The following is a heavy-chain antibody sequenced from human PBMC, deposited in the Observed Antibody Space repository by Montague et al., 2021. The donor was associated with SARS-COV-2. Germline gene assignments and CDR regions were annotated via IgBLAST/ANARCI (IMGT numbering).Heavy chain of an antibody. D-gene: IGHD2-2*01. CDR3: ACAPYRLLFAPRYYGMDV. CDR2: ISHSGST. Sequence: SETLSLTCAVYGGSLSGYYWSWIRRPPGAGLERIAEISHSGSTSYNSSLKSRVTISVDTSKYQFSLKLSSATAAATAVYYCACAPYRLLFAPRYYGMDVWGQGTTVTVSS. V-gene: IGHV4-34*01. CDR1: GGSLSGYY. J-gene: IGHJ6*02.